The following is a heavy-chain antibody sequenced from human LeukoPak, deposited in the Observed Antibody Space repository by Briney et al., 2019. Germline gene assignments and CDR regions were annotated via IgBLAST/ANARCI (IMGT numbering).Heavy chain of an antibody. V-gene: IGHV3-30*02. CDR3: AKDGPRGGQQQASAFYYYYYMDV. CDR1: GFTFSSFA. CDR2: IQYGGSNT. Sequence: PGGSLRLSCAASGFTFSSFAMHWVRQAPGKGLEGVAFIQYGGSNTYYADSVKGRFTISRDNSKNTLNLQMNSLRAEDTAVYYCAKDGPRGGQQQASAFYYYYYMDVWGKGTTVTVSS. D-gene: IGHD6-13*01. J-gene: IGHJ6*03.